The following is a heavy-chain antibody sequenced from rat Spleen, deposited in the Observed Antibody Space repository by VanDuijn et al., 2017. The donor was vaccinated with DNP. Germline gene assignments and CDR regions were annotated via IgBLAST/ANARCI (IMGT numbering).Heavy chain of an antibody. D-gene: IGHD4-4*01. J-gene: IGHJ2*01. CDR3: NRNDFGQPGVS. CDR1: GFSLTSYN. Sequence: QVQLKESGPGLVQPSRPLSLPCTVSGFSLTSYNVHWVRQPPGKGLEWMGVIWSGGNSDYNSALKPRLSISRDTSESQVFLTVNSLQTEDTGIYYCNRNDFGQPGVSWGQGVMVTVSS. V-gene: IGHV2S13*01. CDR2: IWSGGNS.